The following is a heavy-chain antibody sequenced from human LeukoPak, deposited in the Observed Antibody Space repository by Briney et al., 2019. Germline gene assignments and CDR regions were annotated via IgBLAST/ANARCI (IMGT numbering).Heavy chain of an antibody. CDR3: AKIRLGELSSIDY. J-gene: IGHJ4*02. Sequence: GGSLRLSCAASGFTFSSYAMSWDRQAPGKGLEWVSAIGVSGGSTYYADSVKGRFAISRDNSKNTLYLQMDSLRAEDTAVYYCAKIRLGELSSIDYWGQGTLVTVSS. CDR2: IGVSGGST. D-gene: IGHD3-16*02. CDR1: GFTFSSYA. V-gene: IGHV3-23*01.